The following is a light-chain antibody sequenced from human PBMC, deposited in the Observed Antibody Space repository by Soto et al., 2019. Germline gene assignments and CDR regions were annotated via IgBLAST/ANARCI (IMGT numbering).Light chain of an antibody. CDR3: QQYYSTPRT. CDR1: QSVLYSSNNKNY. V-gene: IGKV4-1*01. CDR2: WAS. Sequence: DIVMTQSPDSLAVSLGERATINCKSSQSVLYSSNNKNYLAWYQQKPGQPPKLLIYWASTRESGVPDRFSGSGSGTDFTLNISSLQAEDLAVYYCQQYYSTPRTFGQGTKVEIK. J-gene: IGKJ1*01.